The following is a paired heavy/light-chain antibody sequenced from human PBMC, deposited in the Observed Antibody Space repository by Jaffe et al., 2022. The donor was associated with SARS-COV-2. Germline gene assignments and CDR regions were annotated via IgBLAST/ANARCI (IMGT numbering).Heavy chain of an antibody. CDR3: ARDRGGDGYNPPEDYYYGMDV. D-gene: IGHD3-16*01. CDR2: IYSGGST. CDR1: GFTVSSNY. Sequence: EVQLVESGGGLVQPGGSLRLSCAASGFTVSSNYMSWVRQAPGKGLEWVSVIYSGGSTYYADSVKGRFTISRDNSKNTLYLQMNSLRAEDTAVYYCARDRGGDGYNPPEDYYYGMDVWGQGTTVTVSS. V-gene: IGHV3-66*02. J-gene: IGHJ6*02.
Light chain of an antibody. CDR1: QGISSY. J-gene: IGKJ4*01. CDR2: AAS. Sequence: DIQLTQSPSFLSASVGDRVTITCRASQGISSYLAWYQQKPGKAPKLLIYAASTLQSGVPSRFSGSGSGTEFTLTISSLQPEDFATYYCQQLNSYPLFGGGTKVEIK. CDR3: QQLNSYPL. V-gene: IGKV1-9*01.